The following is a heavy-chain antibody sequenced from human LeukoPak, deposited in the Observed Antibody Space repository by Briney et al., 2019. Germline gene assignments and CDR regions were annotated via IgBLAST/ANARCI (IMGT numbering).Heavy chain of an antibody. Sequence: PGRSLRLSCAASGFTFSSYAMHWVRQAPGKGLEWVAVISYDGSNKYYADSVKGRFTISRDNSKNTLYLQMNSLRAEDTAVYYCAGDNIEQLWLPGYYYYGMDVWGKGTTVTVSS. CDR3: AGDNIEQLWLPGYYYYGMDV. V-gene: IGHV3-30*04. J-gene: IGHJ6*04. D-gene: IGHD5-18*01. CDR1: GFTFSSYA. CDR2: ISYDGSNK.